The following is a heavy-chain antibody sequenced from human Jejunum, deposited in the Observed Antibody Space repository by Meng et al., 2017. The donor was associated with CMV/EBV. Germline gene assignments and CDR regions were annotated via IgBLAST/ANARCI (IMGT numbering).Heavy chain of an antibody. CDR1: GYTFSDYY. CDR3: ARTMSGAGENY. D-gene: IGHD6-13*01. CDR2: ISPSGGT. Sequence: QVQLVQSGAEVKKPGASVKVSCKASGYTFSDYYTYWVRQASGLGLEWMGRISPSGGTNYAQKFQGRVTMTRDTSISTAYMDLSGLTSDDTAVYFCARTMSGAGENYWGQGTLVTVSS. J-gene: IGHJ4*02. V-gene: IGHV1-2*06.